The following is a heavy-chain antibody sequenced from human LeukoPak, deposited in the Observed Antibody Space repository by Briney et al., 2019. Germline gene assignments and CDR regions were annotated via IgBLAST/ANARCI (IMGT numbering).Heavy chain of an antibody. J-gene: IGHJ4*02. V-gene: IGHV4-30-4*01. CDR1: GGSISSGDYY. D-gene: IGHD3-16*01. CDR3: ASDRLGDYFDY. Sequence: SETLSLTCTVSGGSISSGDYYWSWIRPPPGKGLEWIGYIYYSGSTYYNPSLKSRVTISVDTSKNQFSLKLSSVTAADTAVYYCASDRLGDYFDYWGQGTLVTVSS. CDR2: IYYSGST.